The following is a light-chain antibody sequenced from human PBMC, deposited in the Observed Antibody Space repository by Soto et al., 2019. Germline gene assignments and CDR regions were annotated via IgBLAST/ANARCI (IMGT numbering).Light chain of an antibody. CDR3: CSYAGGGTYV. V-gene: IGLV2-23*01. CDR2: EGN. Sequence: QSALTQPASVSGSPGQSITISCTGTSSDVGNYNLVSWYQQHPAKAPKLLIYEGNKRPSAVSYRFSGSESGNTASLTISGLQAEDEADYYCCSYAGGGTYVFGSGTKLTVL. CDR1: SSDVGNYNL. J-gene: IGLJ1*01.